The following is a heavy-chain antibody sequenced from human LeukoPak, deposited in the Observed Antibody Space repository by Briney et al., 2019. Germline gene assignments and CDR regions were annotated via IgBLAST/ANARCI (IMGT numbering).Heavy chain of an antibody. Sequence: PSDTLSLTCGLSGVPFSNYYWRWVGPSPTQGLEWIGEINHSGYTNYNPSLKSRVTMSIDTSKNQFSLKLTSVTAADAGVYYCTRAVAGHPDWGQGTLVTVSS. CDR2: INHSGYT. D-gene: IGHD6-19*01. CDR1: GVPFSNYY. CDR3: TRAVAGHPD. J-gene: IGHJ4*02. V-gene: IGHV4-34*01.